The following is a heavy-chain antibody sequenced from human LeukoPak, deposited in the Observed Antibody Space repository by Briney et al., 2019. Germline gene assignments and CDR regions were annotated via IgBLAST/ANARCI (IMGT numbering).Heavy chain of an antibody. Sequence: PSETLSLTCAVYGGSFSGYYWSWIRQPPGKGLEWIGEINHSGSTNYNPSLKSRVTISVDTSKNQFSLKLSSVTAADTAVYYCARLLDTADAFDIWGQGTMVTVSS. J-gene: IGHJ3*02. CDR2: INHSGST. V-gene: IGHV4-34*01. CDR1: GGSFSGYY. D-gene: IGHD5-18*01. CDR3: ARLLDTADAFDI.